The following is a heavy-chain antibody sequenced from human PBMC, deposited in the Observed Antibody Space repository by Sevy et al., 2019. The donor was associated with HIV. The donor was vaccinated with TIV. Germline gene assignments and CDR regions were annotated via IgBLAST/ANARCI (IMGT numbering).Heavy chain of an antibody. Sequence: SETLSLTCSGSGGSISSYFWTWVRQSPGKGLEWIGNIYFTGNTDYSPSLKSGVTLSLDTSKSQFSLTLKSVTAADTAIYFCARDSTTRPRVLDYWGQGTLVTVSS. V-gene: IGHV4-59*01. CDR3: ARDSTTRPRVLDY. CDR2: IYFTGNT. J-gene: IGHJ4*02. D-gene: IGHD1-1*01. CDR1: GGSISSYF.